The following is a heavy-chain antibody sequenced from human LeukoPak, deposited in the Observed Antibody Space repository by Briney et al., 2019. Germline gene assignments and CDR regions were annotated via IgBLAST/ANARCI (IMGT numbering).Heavy chain of an antibody. Sequence: GASVKVSCKASGYTFTSYGISWVRQAPGQGLEWMGWISAYNGNTNYAQKLQGRVTMTTDTSTSTAYMELRSLRSDDTAVYYCARDLNRYYDSSGSSDYWGQGTLVTVSS. D-gene: IGHD3-22*01. CDR3: ARDLNRYYDSSGSSDY. CDR2: ISAYNGNT. CDR1: GYTFTSYG. J-gene: IGHJ4*02. V-gene: IGHV1-18*01.